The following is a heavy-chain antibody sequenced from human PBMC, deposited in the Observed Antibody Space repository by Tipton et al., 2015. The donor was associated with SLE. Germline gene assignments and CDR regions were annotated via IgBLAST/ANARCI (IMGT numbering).Heavy chain of an antibody. CDR2: ISYDGSNK. D-gene: IGHD3-16*01. Sequence: SLRLSCAASGFTVSSNYMSWVRQAPGKGLEWVAVISYDGSNKYYADSVKGRFTISRDNSKNTLYLQMNSLRAEDTAVYYCARDEALGYWGQGTLVTVSS. CDR3: ARDEALGY. V-gene: IGHV3-30*03. J-gene: IGHJ4*02. CDR1: GFTVSSNY.